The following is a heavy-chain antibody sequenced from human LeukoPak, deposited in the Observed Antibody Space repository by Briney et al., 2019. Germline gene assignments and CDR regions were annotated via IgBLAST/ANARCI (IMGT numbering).Heavy chain of an antibody. CDR1: GGTFSNYA. V-gene: IGHV1-69*05. J-gene: IGHJ6*03. CDR3: ARSLFRTSGGYYYMDV. D-gene: IGHD3/OR15-3a*01. CDR2: IIPIFGTA. Sequence: SVKVSCKASGGTFSNYAISWVRQAPGQGLEWMGRIIPIFGTADYAPKFQGRVTITTDESTSTAYMELSSLTSEDTAVYYCARSLFRTSGGYYYMDVWDKGTTVTVSS.